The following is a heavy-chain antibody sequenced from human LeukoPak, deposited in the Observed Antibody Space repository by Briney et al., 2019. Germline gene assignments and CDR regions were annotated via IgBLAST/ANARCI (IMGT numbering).Heavy chain of an antibody. Sequence: ASVKVSCKASGYTFTSYDINWVRQATEQGLEWMGWMNPNSGNTGYAQKFQGRVTMTRNTSISTAYMELSSLRSEDTAVYYCARGTELRYFDWLRDPGVFDYWGQGTLVTVSS. CDR2: MNPNSGNT. CDR3: ARGTELRYFDWLRDPGVFDY. V-gene: IGHV1-8*01. CDR1: GYTFTSYD. D-gene: IGHD3-9*01. J-gene: IGHJ4*02.